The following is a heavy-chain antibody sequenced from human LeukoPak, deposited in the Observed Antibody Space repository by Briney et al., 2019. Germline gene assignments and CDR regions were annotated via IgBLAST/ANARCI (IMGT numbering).Heavy chain of an antibody. CDR1: GYTFTSYG. J-gene: IGHJ6*02. V-gene: IGHV1-18*01. Sequence: ASVKVSCKASGYTFTSYGISWVRQAPGQGLEWMGWISAYNGNTNYAQKLQGRVTMTTDTSTSTAYMELRSLRSDDTAVYYCARDLGWELPVEYYYYGMDVRGQGTTVTVSS. D-gene: IGHD1-26*01. CDR3: ARDLGWELPVEYYYYGMDV. CDR2: ISAYNGNT.